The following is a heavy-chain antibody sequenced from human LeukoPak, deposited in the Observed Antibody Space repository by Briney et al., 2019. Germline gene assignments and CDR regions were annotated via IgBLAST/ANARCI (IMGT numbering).Heavy chain of an antibody. CDR3: ARGTDIVVVGYYYYMDV. CDR1: GYTFTSYD. V-gene: IGHV1-8*03. D-gene: IGHD2-2*01. CDR2: MNPNSGNT. J-gene: IGHJ6*03. Sequence: ASVKVSCKASGYTFTSYDINWVRQATGQGREGMGWMNPNSGNTGYAQKFQGRVTITRNTSISTAYMELSSLRSEDTAVYYCARGTDIVVVGYYYYMDVWGKGTTVTVSS.